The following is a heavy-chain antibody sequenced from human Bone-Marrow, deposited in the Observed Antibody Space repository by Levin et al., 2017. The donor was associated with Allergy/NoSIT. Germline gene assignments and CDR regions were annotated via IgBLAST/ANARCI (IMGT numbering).Heavy chain of an antibody. V-gene: IGHV3-11*01. CDR2: ISGSGHTI. CDR3: ARGSDQYYDSSGYFQS. J-gene: IGHJ5*02. Sequence: AGESLKISCAASGFILTDYYMSWIRQAPGRGLEWVSYISGSGHTIFYADSVKGRFTISRGSADNSLYLEMNSLRGEDTAVYYCARGSDQYYDSSGYFQSWGQGTLVSVSS. CDR1: GFILTDYY. D-gene: IGHD3-22*01.